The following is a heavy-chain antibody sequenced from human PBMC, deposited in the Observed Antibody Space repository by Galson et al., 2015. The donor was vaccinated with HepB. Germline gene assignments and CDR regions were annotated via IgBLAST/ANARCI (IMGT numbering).Heavy chain of an antibody. CDR3: ARVGKWVELDYYMDV. V-gene: IGHV1-2*02. D-gene: IGHD1-7*01. CDR1: GYTFTSNG. CDR2: INPNSGGT. Sequence: SVKVSCKASGYTFTSNGISWVRQAPGQGLEWMGWINPNSGGTNYAQKFQGRVTMTRDTSISTAYMELSRLRSDDTAVYYCARVGKWVELDYYMDVWGKGTTVTVSS. J-gene: IGHJ6*03.